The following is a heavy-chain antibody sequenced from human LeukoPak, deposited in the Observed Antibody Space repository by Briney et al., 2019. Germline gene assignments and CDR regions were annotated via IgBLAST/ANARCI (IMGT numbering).Heavy chain of an antibody. J-gene: IGHJ4*02. CDR2: IKQDGCEK. Sequence: PGGSLRLSCAASGFSFSSYAMHWVRQAPGKGLEWVANIKQDGCEKYYVDSVKGRFTISRDNAKNSLYLQMNSLRAEDTAVYYCAREAIRFLEWLMTPLDYWGQGTLVTVSS. V-gene: IGHV3-7*01. CDR3: AREAIRFLEWLMTPLDY. CDR1: GFSFSSYA. D-gene: IGHD3-3*01.